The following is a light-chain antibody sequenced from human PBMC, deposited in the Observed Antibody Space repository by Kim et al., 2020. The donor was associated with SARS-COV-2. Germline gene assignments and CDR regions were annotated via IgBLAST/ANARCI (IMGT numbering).Light chain of an antibody. Sequence: GQSVTISGTVTSGDVGGDNYVSWYQQHPGKAPKLMIYEVSKRPSGVPDRFSGSKSGNTASLTVSGLQAEDEADYYCSSYAGSNNLVFGGGTQLTVL. V-gene: IGLV2-8*01. CDR2: EVS. J-gene: IGLJ2*01. CDR1: SGDVGGDNY. CDR3: SSYAGSNNLV.